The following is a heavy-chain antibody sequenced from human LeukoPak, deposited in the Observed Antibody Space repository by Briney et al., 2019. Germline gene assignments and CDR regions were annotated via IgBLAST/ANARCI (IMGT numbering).Heavy chain of an antibody. Sequence: GGSPRLSCAASGFTFSDYYMSWIRQAPGKGLEWVSYISSSGSTIYYADSVKGRFTISRDNAKNSLYLQMNSLRAEDTAVYDCARDRYYDILTGYVQFDYWTQGTLVTVSS. CDR3: ARDRYYDILTGYVQFDY. J-gene: IGHJ4*02. V-gene: IGHV3-11*01. CDR2: ISSSGSTI. D-gene: IGHD3-9*01. CDR1: GFTFSDYY.